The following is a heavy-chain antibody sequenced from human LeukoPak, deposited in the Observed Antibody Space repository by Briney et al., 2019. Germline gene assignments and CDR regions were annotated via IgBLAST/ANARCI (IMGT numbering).Heavy chain of an antibody. Sequence: PGGSLRLSCAASGFTFSSYWMHWVRQAPGKGLVWVSRINSDGSSTSYADSVKGRFTISRDNAKNTLYLQMNSLRAEDTAVYYCARGPYDSSGLMIGSFGYWGQGTLVTVSS. D-gene: IGHD3-22*01. CDR1: GFTFSSYW. J-gene: IGHJ4*02. CDR2: INSDGSST. V-gene: IGHV3-74*01. CDR3: ARGPYDSSGLMIGSFGY.